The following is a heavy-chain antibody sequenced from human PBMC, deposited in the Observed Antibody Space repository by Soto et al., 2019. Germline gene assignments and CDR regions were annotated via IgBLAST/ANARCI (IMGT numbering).Heavy chain of an antibody. D-gene: IGHD3-3*01. CDR2: VYWDDDK. CDR3: PRGFWSACDY. CDR1: VFSVTTSGMG. J-gene: IGHJ4*02. Sequence: QITLKESGPTLVKPTQTLTLTCTFSVFSVTTSGMGVAWIRQPPGKALEWLALVYWDDDKRYRSSLRSRLTITRDTSKSQVVLTITNVDPVDTGTYYCPRGFWSACDYWGPGMLVTVSS. V-gene: IGHV2-5*02.